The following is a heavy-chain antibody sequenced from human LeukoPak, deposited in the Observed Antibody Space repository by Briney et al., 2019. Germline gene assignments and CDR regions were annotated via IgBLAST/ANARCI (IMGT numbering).Heavy chain of an antibody. CDR1: GGSFSGYY. Sequence: SETLSLTCAVYGGSFSGYYWSWIRQPPGKGLEWIGEINHSGSTNYNPSLKSRVTISVDTSKNQFSLKLSSVTAADTAVYYCARATYYDFWSGYYSGYNWFDPWGQGTLVTVSS. V-gene: IGHV4-34*01. J-gene: IGHJ5*02. CDR3: ARATYYDFWSGYYSGYNWFDP. CDR2: INHSGST. D-gene: IGHD3-3*01.